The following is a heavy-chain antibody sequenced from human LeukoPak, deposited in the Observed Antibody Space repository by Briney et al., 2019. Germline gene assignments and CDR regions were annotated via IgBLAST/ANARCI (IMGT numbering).Heavy chain of an antibody. D-gene: IGHD6-13*01. CDR1: GGSIRSYY. CDR3: ARGDRAAATDY. CDR2: IYYSGST. J-gene: IGHJ4*02. Sequence: PSETLSLTCTVSGGSIRSYYGSWIRQPPGRGLEWIGDIYYSGSTNYTPSLTSRVTISVDTSKHQLSLKLSSVTAADTAVYYRARGDRAAATDYWGQGTLVTVSS. V-gene: IGHV4-59*01.